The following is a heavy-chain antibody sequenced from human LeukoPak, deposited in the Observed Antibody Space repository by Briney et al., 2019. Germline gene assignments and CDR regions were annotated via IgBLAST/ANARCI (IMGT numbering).Heavy chain of an antibody. CDR1: GGSFYNFA. V-gene: IGHV1-69*05. CDR3: SWTRIIVVNEGPNRFDP. CDR2: IIPIFGTA. D-gene: IGHD2/OR15-2a*01. Sequence: SVKVSCKASGGSFYNFAISWVRQAPGQGLEWMGRIIPIFGTANYAQKFQDRVTISTDESTSTAYMELSSLRSEDTAVYYCSWTRIIVVNEGPNRFDPWGQGTLVTVSS. J-gene: IGHJ5*02.